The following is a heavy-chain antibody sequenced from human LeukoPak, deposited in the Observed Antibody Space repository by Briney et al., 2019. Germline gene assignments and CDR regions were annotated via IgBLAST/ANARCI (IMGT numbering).Heavy chain of an antibody. V-gene: IGHV4-34*01. J-gene: IGHJ4*02. D-gene: IGHD3-10*01. Sequence: SETLSLTCAVYGGSFSGYYWSWIRQPPGKGLEWIWEINHSGSTNYNPSLKSRVTISVDTSRNRFSLKLSSVTAADTAVYYCARGGSGSYYTASPFDYWGQGTLVTVSS. CDR1: GGSFSGYY. CDR3: ARGGSGSYYTASPFDY. CDR2: INHSGST.